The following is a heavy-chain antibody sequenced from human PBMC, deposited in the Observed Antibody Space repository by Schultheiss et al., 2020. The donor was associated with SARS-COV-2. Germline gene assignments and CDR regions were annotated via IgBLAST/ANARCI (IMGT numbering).Heavy chain of an antibody. V-gene: IGHV4-4*07. D-gene: IGHD1-7*01. J-gene: IGHJ4*02. CDR2: IYTSGST. CDR1: GGSISSYY. CDR3: ASLWNYNSHFDY. Sequence: SETLSLTCTVSGGSISSYYWSWIRQPAGKGLEWIGRIYTSGSTNYNPSLKSRVTISVDTSKNQFSLKLSSVTAADTAVYYCASLWNYNSHFDYWGQGTLVTVSS.